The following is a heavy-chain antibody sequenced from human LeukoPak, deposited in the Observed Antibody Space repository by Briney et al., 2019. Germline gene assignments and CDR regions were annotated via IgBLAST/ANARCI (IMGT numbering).Heavy chain of an antibody. Sequence: ASVKVSCTASGYTFTSYGISWVRQAPGQGLEWMGWISAYNGNTNYAQKLQGRVTMTTDTSTSTAYMELRSLRSDDTAVYYCARGSFGTVAGTSYYYYYGMDVWGQGTTVTVSS. CDR3: ARGSFGTVAGTSYYYYYGMDV. CDR2: ISAYNGNT. CDR1: GYTFTSYG. V-gene: IGHV1-18*01. D-gene: IGHD6-19*01. J-gene: IGHJ6*02.